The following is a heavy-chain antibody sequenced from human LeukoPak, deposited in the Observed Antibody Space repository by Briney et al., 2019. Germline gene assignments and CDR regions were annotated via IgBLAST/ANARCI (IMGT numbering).Heavy chain of an antibody. J-gene: IGHJ4*02. Sequence: GGSLRLSCVASGFTFWSYWMHWVRQAPGQGLVWVSRINSDGCRTSYADFVKGRFTISRDNAKNTVFLQVNRLRVEDTAVYYCASATSRWYYFDYWGQGTLVTVSS. CDR2: INSDGCRT. CDR3: ASATSRWYYFDY. D-gene: IGHD6-13*01. V-gene: IGHV3-74*01. CDR1: GFTFWSYW.